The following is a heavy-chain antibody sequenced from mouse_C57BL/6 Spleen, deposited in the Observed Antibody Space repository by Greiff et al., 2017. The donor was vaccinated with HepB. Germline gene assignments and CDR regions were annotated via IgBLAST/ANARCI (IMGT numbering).Heavy chain of an antibody. CDR2: ISDGGSYT. V-gene: IGHV5-4*03. D-gene: IGHD4-1*01. CDR1: GFTFSSYA. CDR3: ARGITGAYFDY. Sequence: EVMLVESGGGLVKPGGSLKLSCAASGFTFSSYAMSWVRQTPEKRLEWVATISDGGSYTYYPDNVKGRFTISRDNAKNNLYLQMSHLKSEDTAMYYCARGITGAYFDYWGQGTTLTVSS. J-gene: IGHJ2*01.